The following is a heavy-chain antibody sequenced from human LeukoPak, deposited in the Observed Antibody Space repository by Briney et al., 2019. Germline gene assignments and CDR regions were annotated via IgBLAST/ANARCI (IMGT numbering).Heavy chain of an antibody. Sequence: GGSLRLSCAASGFIVSNNYMSWVRQAPGKGLEWVSVLHSGGSTYYADSVKGRFTISRDNSKNTVYLQMNRLRAEDTAVYYCAREASGSYSHHWGQGALVTVSS. CDR2: LHSGGST. CDR1: GFIVSNNY. J-gene: IGHJ1*01. D-gene: IGHD1-26*01. CDR3: AREASGSYSHH. V-gene: IGHV3-53*01.